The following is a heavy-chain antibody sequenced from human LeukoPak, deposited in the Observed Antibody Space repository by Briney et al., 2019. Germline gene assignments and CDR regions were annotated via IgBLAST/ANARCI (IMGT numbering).Heavy chain of an antibody. CDR2: IYYSGST. CDR1: GGSISSGGYY. Sequence: SQTLSLTCTVSGGSISSGGYYWSWIRQHPGKGLEWIGYIYYSGSTYYNPSLKSRVTISVDTSKNQFSLKLSSVTAADTAVYYCARFFVSDHYDSSGYYSDYWGQGTLVTVSS. D-gene: IGHD3-22*01. CDR3: ARFFVSDHYDSSGYYSDY. J-gene: IGHJ4*02. V-gene: IGHV4-31*03.